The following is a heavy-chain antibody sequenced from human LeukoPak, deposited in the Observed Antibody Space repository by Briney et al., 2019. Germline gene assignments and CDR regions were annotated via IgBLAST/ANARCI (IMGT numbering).Heavy chain of an antibody. CDR2: ISSSSSYI. V-gene: IGHV3-21*01. Sequence: PGGSLRLSCAASGFTFSSYSMNWVRQAPGKGLEWVSSISSSSSYIYYADSVKGRFTISRDNAKNSLYLQMNSLRAEDTAVYYCAGPLYSGYDLDYWGQGTLVTVSS. J-gene: IGHJ4*02. CDR3: AGPLYSGYDLDY. CDR1: GFTFSSYS. D-gene: IGHD5-12*01.